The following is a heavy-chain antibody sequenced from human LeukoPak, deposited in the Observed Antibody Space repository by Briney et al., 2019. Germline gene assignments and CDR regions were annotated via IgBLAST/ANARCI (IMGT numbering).Heavy chain of an antibody. CDR3: ATTINYYDSSGHYYNWFDP. V-gene: IGHV4-59*01. Sequence: SETLSLTCTVSGGSISNSYWSWIRQPPGKGLEWIGYIYYSGSTNYNPSLKSRVTISVDTSKNQFSLRLSSVTAADTAVYYCATTINYYDSSGHYYNWFDPWGQGTLVTVSS. CDR2: IYYSGST. J-gene: IGHJ5*02. CDR1: GGSISNSY. D-gene: IGHD3-22*01.